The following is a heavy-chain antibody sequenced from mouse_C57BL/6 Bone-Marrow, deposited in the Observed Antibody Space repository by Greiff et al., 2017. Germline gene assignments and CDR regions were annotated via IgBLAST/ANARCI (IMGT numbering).Heavy chain of an antibody. CDR2: IHPNSGST. CDR3: ARPHYCGSSRDY. Sequence: QVQLQQPGAELVKPGASVKLSCKASGYTFTSYWMHWVKQRPGQGLEWIGMIHPNSGSTNYNEKFKSKATLTVDKSSSTAYMQLSSLTSEDSAVXYCARPHYCGSSRDYWGQGTTLTVSS. J-gene: IGHJ2*01. D-gene: IGHD1-1*01. CDR1: GYTFTSYW. V-gene: IGHV1-64*01.